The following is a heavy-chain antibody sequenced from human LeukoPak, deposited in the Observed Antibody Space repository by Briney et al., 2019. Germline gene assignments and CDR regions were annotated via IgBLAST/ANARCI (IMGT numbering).Heavy chain of an antibody. CDR1: GGSISSYY. CDR3: AREVRFLGDYYYYYMDV. V-gene: IGHV4-4*07. J-gene: IGHJ6*03. Sequence: SETLSLTCTVSGGSISSYYWSWIRQPAGKGLEWIGRIYTSGSTNYNPSLKSRVTMSVDTSKNQFSLKLSSVTAADTAVYYCAREVRFLGDYYYYYMDVWGKGTTVTVSS. CDR2: IYTSGST. D-gene: IGHD3-3*01.